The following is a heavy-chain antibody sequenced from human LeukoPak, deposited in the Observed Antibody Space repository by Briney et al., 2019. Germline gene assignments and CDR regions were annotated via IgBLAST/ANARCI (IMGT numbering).Heavy chain of an antibody. D-gene: IGHD3-22*01. Sequence: PSETLSLTCTVSGGSISSGGDYWSWIRQHPGKGLEWIGYIHYRGSTFYNYNPSLRSRVTISVDTSKNQFSLKLSSVTAADTAVYYCARGHEDYDSSGYYRFDYWGQGTLVTVSS. CDR3: ARGHEDYDSSGYYRFDY. V-gene: IGHV4-31*03. CDR2: IHYRGST. CDR1: GGSISSGGDY. J-gene: IGHJ4*02.